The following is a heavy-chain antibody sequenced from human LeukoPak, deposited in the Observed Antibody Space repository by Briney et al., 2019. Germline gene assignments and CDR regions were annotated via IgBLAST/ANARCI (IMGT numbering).Heavy chain of an antibody. J-gene: IGHJ6*03. CDR2: FYSGGST. Sequence: GGSLRLSCAASGFTVSSNYMSWVRQAPGKGLEWVSVFYSGGSTYYADSVKGRFTISRDNSKNTLYLQMNSLRAEDTAVYYCASGSGSYRTPYYYMDVWGTGTTVTVSS. CDR3: ASGSGSYRTPYYYMDV. CDR1: GFTVSSNY. D-gene: IGHD3-10*01. V-gene: IGHV3-53*01.